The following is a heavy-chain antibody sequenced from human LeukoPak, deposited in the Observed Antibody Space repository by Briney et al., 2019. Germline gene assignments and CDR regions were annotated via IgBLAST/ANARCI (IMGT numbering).Heavy chain of an antibody. D-gene: IGHD2-15*01. J-gene: IGHJ4*02. V-gene: IGHV3-23*01. CDR3: AKQLGYCSDGSCYFPY. CDR2: ISNNGGYT. Sequence: GGSLRLSCAASGFTFSSSAMSWVRQAPGKGREWVSAISNNGGYTYYADSVQGRFTISRDNSKSTLCLQMNSLRAEDTAVYYCAKQLGYCSDGSCYFPYWGQGTLVTVSS. CDR1: GFTFSSSA.